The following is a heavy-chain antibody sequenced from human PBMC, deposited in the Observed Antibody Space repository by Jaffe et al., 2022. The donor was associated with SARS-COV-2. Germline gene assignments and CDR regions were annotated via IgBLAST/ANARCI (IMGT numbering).Heavy chain of an antibody. CDR1: GGSISSSSYY. CDR2: IYYSGST. CDR3: ARHGAEVVVVAATLLSYAFDI. Sequence: QLQLQESGPGLVKPSETLSLTCTVSGGSISSSSYYWGWIRQPPGKGLEWIGSIYYSGSTYYNPSLKSRVTISVDTSKNQFSLKLSSVTAADTAVYYCARHGAEVVVVAATLLSYAFDIWGQGTMVTVSS. D-gene: IGHD2-15*01. V-gene: IGHV4-39*01. J-gene: IGHJ3*02.